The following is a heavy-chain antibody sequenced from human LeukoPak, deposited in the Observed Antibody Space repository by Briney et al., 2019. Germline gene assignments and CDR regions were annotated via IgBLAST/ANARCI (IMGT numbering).Heavy chain of an antibody. D-gene: IGHD2-2*02. Sequence: GGSLRLSCAASGFTFSSYGMSWVRQAPGKGLEWVSAISPSGDNTYYADSMKGRFTISRDNSRNTLYLQVNTLRAADTALYYCAKTDCTSTSCYIGWFDPWGQGTLVTVSS. CDR2: ISPSGDNT. CDR1: GFTFSSYG. CDR3: AKTDCTSTSCYIGWFDP. V-gene: IGHV3-23*01. J-gene: IGHJ5*02.